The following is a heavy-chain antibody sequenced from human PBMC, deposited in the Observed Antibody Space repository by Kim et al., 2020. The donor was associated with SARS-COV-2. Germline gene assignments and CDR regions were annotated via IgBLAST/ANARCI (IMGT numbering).Heavy chain of an antibody. CDR2: ISSDSSTI. Sequence: GGSLRLSCAASGFIFSDYDMNWIRQAPGKGLEWISYISSDSSTISYSDSVKGRFSISRDNAKSSLYLQMNSLRAQDTAVYYCARESGAFVDSFMVTYNWFDPWGQGTLVTVSS. CDR3: ARESGAFVDSFMVTYNWFDP. D-gene: IGHD5-18*01. V-gene: IGHV3-11*01. J-gene: IGHJ5*02. CDR1: GFIFSDYD.